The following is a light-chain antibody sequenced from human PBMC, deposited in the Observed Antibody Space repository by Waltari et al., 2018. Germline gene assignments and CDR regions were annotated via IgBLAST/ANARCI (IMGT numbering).Light chain of an antibody. CDR2: EVT. Sequence: QSGLTQPASVSGSPGQSITLPCTGTSSDVGNYNLVSWYQQYPGKAPKLMVYEVTKRTSGVSDRFSGSKSGNTASLTISGLQSEDEADYYCCSYAGLGIYVFGTGTKVTV. J-gene: IGLJ1*01. CDR3: CSYAGLGIYV. V-gene: IGLV2-23*02. CDR1: SSDVGNYNL.